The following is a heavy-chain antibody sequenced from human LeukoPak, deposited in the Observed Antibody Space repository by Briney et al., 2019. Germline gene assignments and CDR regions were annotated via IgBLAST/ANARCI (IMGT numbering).Heavy chain of an antibody. V-gene: IGHV3-33*06. Sequence: PGGSLRLSCAASGFTFSSYGMYWVRQAPGKGLEWVAVIWYDGSNKYYADSVKGRFTISRDNSKNTLYLQMNSLRAEDTAVYYCAKESSAADYGDSFDYWGQGTLVTVSS. D-gene: IGHD4-17*01. CDR3: AKESSAADYGDSFDY. J-gene: IGHJ4*02. CDR1: GFTFSSYG. CDR2: IWYDGSNK.